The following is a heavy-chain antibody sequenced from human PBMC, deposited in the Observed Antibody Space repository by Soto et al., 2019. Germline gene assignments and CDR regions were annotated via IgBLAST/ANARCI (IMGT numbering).Heavy chain of an antibody. CDR3: GSPRSGPSPDVGH. J-gene: IGHJ4*01. CDR2: INPNSGDT. CDR1: VFSVDTTYC. V-gene: IGHV1-2*02. D-gene: IGHD2-15*01. Sequence: VASVKVSCKASVFSVDTTYCIHWVRRAPGQGLEWMGSINPNSGDTNYAQNFQGRVTMTRDTSISTAYMEVSSLTSDDTAVYYCGSPRSGPSPDVGHWGHGTVVTVSS.